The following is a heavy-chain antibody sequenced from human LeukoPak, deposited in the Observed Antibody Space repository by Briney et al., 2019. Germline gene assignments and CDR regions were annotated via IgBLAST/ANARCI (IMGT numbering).Heavy chain of an antibody. CDR1: GGSISSYY. CDR2: IYYSGST. CDR3: ARHAGIAAAGTGDYYYGMDV. J-gene: IGHJ6*02. D-gene: IGHD6-13*01. Sequence: SETLSLTCTVSGGSISSYYWSWIRQPPGKGLEWIGYIYYSGSTNYNPSLKSRVTISVDTSKNQFSLKLSSVTAADTAVYYCARHAGIAAAGTGDYYYGMDVWGQGTTVTVSS. V-gene: IGHV4-59*08.